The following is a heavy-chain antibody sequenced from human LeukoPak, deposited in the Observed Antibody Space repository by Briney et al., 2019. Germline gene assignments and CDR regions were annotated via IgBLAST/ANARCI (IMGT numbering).Heavy chain of an antibody. Sequence: GGSLRLSCAASGFTFSSYGMHWVRQAPGKGLEWVAFIRYDGSNKYYADSVKGRFTISRDNSKHRLYLQMNSLRAEDTAVYCCAKDISTMVRGASGDYWGEGTLVTVSS. V-gene: IGHV3-30*02. CDR2: IRYDGSNK. CDR1: GFTFSSYG. D-gene: IGHD3-10*01. CDR3: AKDISTMVRGASGDY. J-gene: IGHJ4*02.